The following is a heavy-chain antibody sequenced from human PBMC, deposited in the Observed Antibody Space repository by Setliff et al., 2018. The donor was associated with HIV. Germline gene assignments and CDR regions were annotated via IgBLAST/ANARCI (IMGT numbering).Heavy chain of an antibody. CDR3: ATVGPTGAYFHD. J-gene: IGHJ4*02. Sequence: ASVKVSCKVSGSSLTELSIHWVRQTPGKGLQWMGGFDPEDGPDDGQTIYARKFQGRVTMTEVTSTDTAYMVLARLTSEDTAVCFCATVGPTGAYFHDWGQGTLVTVSS. V-gene: IGHV1-24*01. D-gene: IGHD1-26*01. CDR1: GSSLTELS. CDR2: FDPEDGPDDGQT.